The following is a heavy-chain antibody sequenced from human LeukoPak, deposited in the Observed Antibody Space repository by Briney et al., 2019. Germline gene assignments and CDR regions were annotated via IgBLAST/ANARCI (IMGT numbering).Heavy chain of an antibody. V-gene: IGHV3-23*01. J-gene: IGHJ4*02. CDR1: GGSISSGDYY. D-gene: IGHD6-6*01. CDR2: ISGSGGST. Sequence: PSETLSLTCTVSGGSISSGDYYWSWIRQPPGKGLEWVSAISGSGGSTYYADSVKGRFTISRDNSKNTLYLQMNSLRAEDTAVYYCARGYSSSSWSLFDYWGQGTLVTVSS. CDR3: ARGYSSSSWSLFDY.